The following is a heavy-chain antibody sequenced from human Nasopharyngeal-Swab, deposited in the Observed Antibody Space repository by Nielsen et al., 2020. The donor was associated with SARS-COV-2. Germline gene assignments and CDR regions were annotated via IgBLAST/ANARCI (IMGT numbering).Heavy chain of an antibody. D-gene: IGHD3-3*01. CDR2: ISSSSSTI. Sequence: GESLKISCVASGFTFSSYSMNWVRQAPGKGLEWVSYISSSSSTIYYADSVKGRFTISRDNAKNSLYLQMNSLRAEDTAVYYCARWSGYYYYYGMDVWGQGTTVTVSS. J-gene: IGHJ6*02. CDR1: GFTFSSYS. V-gene: IGHV3-48*04. CDR3: ARWSGYYYYYGMDV.